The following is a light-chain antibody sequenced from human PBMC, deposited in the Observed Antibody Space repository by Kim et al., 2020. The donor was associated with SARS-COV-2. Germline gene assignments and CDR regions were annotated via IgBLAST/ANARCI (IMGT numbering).Light chain of an antibody. V-gene: IGKV3-20*01. J-gene: IGKJ2*01. Sequence: EIVLTQSPATLSLSPGERATLSCRASQSVTSNRLAWYQQKPGRAPSLVIFAASSRATGIPDRFSGSGSGTEFTLIIDSLEPEDFAVYFCQLSGSSPRYTFGQGTKLEI. CDR2: AAS. CDR1: QSVTSNR. CDR3: QLSGSSPRYT.